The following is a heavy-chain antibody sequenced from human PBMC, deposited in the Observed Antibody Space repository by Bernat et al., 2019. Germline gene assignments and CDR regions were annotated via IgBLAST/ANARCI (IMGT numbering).Heavy chain of an antibody. V-gene: IGHV3-30*01. D-gene: IGHD2-21*01. CDR1: GFTFSSYA. CDR2: ISYDGSNK. Sequence: QVQLVESGGGVVQPGRSLRLSCAASGFTFSSYAMHWVRQAPGKGLEWVAVISYDGSNKYYADSVKGRFTISRDKSKNTLYLQMNSLRAEDTAVYYCAREIVGAFDIWGQGTMVTVSS. CDR3: AREIVGAFDI. J-gene: IGHJ3*02.